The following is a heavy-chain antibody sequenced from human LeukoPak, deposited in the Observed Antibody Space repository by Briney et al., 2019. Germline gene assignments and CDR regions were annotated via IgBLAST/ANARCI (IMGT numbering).Heavy chain of an antibody. CDR3: VRSVVVVAATPTHFDL. CDR1: EFKFDDYA. CDR2: ISWSSGHM. V-gene: IGHV3-9*01. Sequence: GRSLRLSCAAAEFKFDDYAMHWVRQGPGKGLEWVAGISWSSGHMEYAESVKGRFTISRDNARNALYLQMDGLRRDVTALYYCVRSVVVVAATPTHFDLWGRGTQVIVSS. J-gene: IGHJ2*01. D-gene: IGHD2-15*01.